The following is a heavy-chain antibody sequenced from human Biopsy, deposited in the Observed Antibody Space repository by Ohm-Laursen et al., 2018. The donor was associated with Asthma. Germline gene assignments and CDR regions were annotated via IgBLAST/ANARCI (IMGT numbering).Heavy chain of an antibody. D-gene: IGHD3-3*01. CDR2: GGSYYDGGLK. J-gene: IGHJ4*02. CDR1: GFTFRSYA. Sequence: SLRLSCAASGFTFRSYAMHWVRQAPGKGLEWVAVGGSYYDGGLKYYADSVNGRFTVSRDDSKNTLYLQINSLRPDDTAVYYCARDVMEWYLPAFDFWGQGTLVTVSS. CDR3: ARDVMEWYLPAFDF. V-gene: IGHV3-30-3*01.